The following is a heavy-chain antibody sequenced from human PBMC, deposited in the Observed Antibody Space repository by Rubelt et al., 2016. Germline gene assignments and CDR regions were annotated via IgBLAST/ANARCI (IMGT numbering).Heavy chain of an antibody. Sequence: QVQLQQWGAGLLKPSETLSLTCAVYGGSFSGYYWSWIRQPPGKGLEWIGEINHSGSTNYNPSLQSGVTISVDTAKNQFSLKLSAVTGADTAMYYCAGITVGHYFDYWGQGTLVTVSS. CDR2: INHSGST. V-gene: IGHV4-34*01. CDR1: GGSFSGYY. CDR3: AGITVGHYFDY. D-gene: IGHD3-16*01. J-gene: IGHJ4*02.